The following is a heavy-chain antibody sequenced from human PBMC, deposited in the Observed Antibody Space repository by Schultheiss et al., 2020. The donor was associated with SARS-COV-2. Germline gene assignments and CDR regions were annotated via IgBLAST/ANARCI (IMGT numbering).Heavy chain of an antibody. CDR2: IIPIFGTA. J-gene: IGHJ4*02. Sequence: SVKVSCKASGGTFSSYAISWVRQAPGQGLEWMGGIIPIFGTANYAQKFQGRVTITADESTSTAYMELSRLRSDDTAVYYCALSILAAAGNDGPCDWGQGTLVTVSS. CDR1: GGTFSSYA. D-gene: IGHD6-13*01. V-gene: IGHV1-69*13. CDR3: ALSILAAAGNDGPCD.